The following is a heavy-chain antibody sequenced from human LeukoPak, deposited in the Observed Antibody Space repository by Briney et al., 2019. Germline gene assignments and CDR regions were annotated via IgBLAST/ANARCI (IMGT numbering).Heavy chain of an antibody. CDR3: ARLAVSGRVFDY. D-gene: IGHD6-19*01. Sequence: PSETLSLTCAVYGGSFSGYYWSWIRQPPGKGLEWIGEINHSGSTNYNPSLKSRVTISVDTSKNQFSLRVNSVTAADTAVYYCARLAVSGRVFDYWGQGSLVTVSS. V-gene: IGHV4-34*01. CDR1: GGSFSGYY. CDR2: INHSGST. J-gene: IGHJ4*02.